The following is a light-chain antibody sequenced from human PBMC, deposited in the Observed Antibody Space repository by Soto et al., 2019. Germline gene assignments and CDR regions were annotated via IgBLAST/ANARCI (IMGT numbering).Light chain of an antibody. J-gene: IGKJ5*01. Sequence: EIVMTQSPATLAVSPGERATLSLSASQSVSSNLAWYQQKPGQAPRLLIYGASTRATGIPARFSGSGSGTDFTLTISSLEPEDFAVYYCQQRSNWPPITFGQGTRLEIK. CDR3: QQRSNWPPIT. V-gene: IGKV3-15*01. CDR2: GAS. CDR1: QSVSSN.